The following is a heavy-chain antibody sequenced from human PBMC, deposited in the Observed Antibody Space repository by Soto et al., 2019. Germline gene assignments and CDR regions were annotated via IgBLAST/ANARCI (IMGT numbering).Heavy chain of an antibody. CDR2: VIPIFGTA. V-gene: IGHV1-69*01. CDR1: GGTFSSYA. Sequence: QVQLVQSGAEVKKPGSSVKVSCKASGGTFSSYAISWVRQAPGQGLEWMGGVIPIFGTANYAQKFQGRVTITADESTSTGYMELSSLRSEDTAGYYCARAGGNDYDSSVHNDNWSDPWAQGTLVTVSS. D-gene: IGHD3-22*01. CDR3: ARAGGNDYDSSVHNDNWSDP. J-gene: IGHJ5*02.